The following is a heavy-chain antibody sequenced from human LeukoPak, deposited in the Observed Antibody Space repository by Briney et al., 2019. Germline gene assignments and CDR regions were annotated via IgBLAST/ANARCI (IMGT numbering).Heavy chain of an antibody. CDR3: ARDPTDIHSYDSSGYHLQDY. V-gene: IGHV4-31*03. J-gene: IGHJ4*02. D-gene: IGHD3-22*01. CDR1: GGSISSGGYY. CDR2: IYYSGST. Sequence: SETLSLTCTVSGGSISSGGYYWRWIRQHPGKGMEWIGYIYYSGSTYYNPSLKSRVTISVDTSKNQFSLKLSSVTAADTAVYYCARDPTDIHSYDSSGYHLQDYWGQGTLVTVSS.